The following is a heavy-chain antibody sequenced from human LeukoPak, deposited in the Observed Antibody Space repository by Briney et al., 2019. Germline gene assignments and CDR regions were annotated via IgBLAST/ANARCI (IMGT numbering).Heavy chain of an antibody. CDR1: GGTFSNYA. D-gene: IGHD3-10*01. V-gene: IGHV1-69*04. CDR2: TIPILGVA. J-gene: IGHJ6*02. Sequence: SVKVSCKASGGTFSNYAITWVRQAPGQGLEWMGRTIPILGVASYAQKFQDRVTLTADRSTTTAYMELRSLRSEDTAVYYCARDGMVRGIIDYYGMDVWGQGTTVTVSS. CDR3: ARDGMVRGIIDYYGMDV.